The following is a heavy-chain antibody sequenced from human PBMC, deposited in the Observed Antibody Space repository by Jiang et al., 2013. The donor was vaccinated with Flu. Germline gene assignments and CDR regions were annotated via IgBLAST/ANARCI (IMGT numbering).Heavy chain of an antibody. J-gene: IGHJ4*02. Sequence: AASGFTFSSYAMHWVRQAPGKGLEWVAVISYDGSNKYYADSVKGRFTISRDNSKNTLYLQMNSLRAEDTAVYYCARDHTAMVFGRLDYWGQGTLVTVSS. V-gene: IGHV3-30-3*01. CDR3: ARDHTAMVFGRLDY. CDR2: ISYDGSNK. CDR1: GFTFSSYA. D-gene: IGHD5-18*01.